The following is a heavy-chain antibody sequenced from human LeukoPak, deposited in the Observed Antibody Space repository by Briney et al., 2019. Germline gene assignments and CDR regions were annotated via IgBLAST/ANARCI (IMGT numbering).Heavy chain of an antibody. J-gene: IGHJ4*02. CDR3: VKDRWVDY. CDR2: ISSDGGST. V-gene: IGHV3-64D*06. CDR1: GFTISSYA. Sequence: GGSLRLSCSVTGFTISSYAMHWVRQAPGKGLEYVSSISSDGGSTFYADSVKGRFTISRDNSKNTLSLQMSSLRTEDTAVYYCVKDRWVDYWGQGTLVTVSS. D-gene: IGHD4-23*01.